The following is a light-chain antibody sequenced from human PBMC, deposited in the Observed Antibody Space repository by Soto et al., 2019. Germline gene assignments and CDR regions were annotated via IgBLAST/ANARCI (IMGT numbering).Light chain of an antibody. Sequence: AIQMTQSPSSLSASVGDRVTITCRASQDDSNDLGWYQQKPGKAPNLLIYAASTLQSGVPSRFSGSGSGTDFTLTISSLQPEDSASYYCLQYHEYLTFGGGTRVEIK. CDR2: AAS. V-gene: IGKV1-6*01. CDR1: QDDSND. CDR3: LQYHEYLT. J-gene: IGKJ4*01.